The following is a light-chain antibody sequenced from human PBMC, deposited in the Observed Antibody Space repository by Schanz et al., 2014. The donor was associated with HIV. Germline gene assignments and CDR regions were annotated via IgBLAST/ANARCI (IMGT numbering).Light chain of an antibody. CDR1: QGMSND. CDR2: AAS. Sequence: DIQLTQSPSSLSASVGDRVTITCRASQGMSNDLAWYQQKPGKVPKPLSYAASTLQSGVPSRFSGSGSGTDFTLTISSLQPEDVATYYCQKYSTVPPTFGQGTKVEIK. CDR3: QKYSTVPPT. J-gene: IGKJ1*01. V-gene: IGKV1-27*01.